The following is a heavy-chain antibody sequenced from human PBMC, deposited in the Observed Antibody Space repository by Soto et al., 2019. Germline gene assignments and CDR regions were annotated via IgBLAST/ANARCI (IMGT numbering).Heavy chain of an antibody. D-gene: IGHD2-21*01. CDR2: IYTRGTT. CDR3: AKLWGYYFES. Sequence: GGSLRLSCSASGFSVNNNYMTWVHQAPGRRPEWVAVIYTRGTTHYADFATGRFTFSRDNSKNTLYLQMDSLRPEDTAVYYCAKLWGYYFESWGPGTLVTVSS. V-gene: IGHV3-53*01. J-gene: IGHJ4*02. CDR1: GFSVNNNY.